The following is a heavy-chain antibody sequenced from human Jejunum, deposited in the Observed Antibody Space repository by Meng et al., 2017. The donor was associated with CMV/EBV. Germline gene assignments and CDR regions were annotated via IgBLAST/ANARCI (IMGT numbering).Heavy chain of an antibody. D-gene: IGHD4-11*01. Sequence: QAQLVQSGLEVKKPGASVRVACMPPRYTFTSYSFNWVLQAPGQGLEWMGWISAYNGVTTYAHKVQGRFSMTTDTSTSTAYMELRSLPSDDTALYYCARDGLQYADGSTYWGHGTLVTVSS. CDR3: ARDGLQYADGSTY. V-gene: IGHV1-18*01. CDR1: RYTFTSYS. J-gene: IGHJ4*01. CDR2: ISAYNGVT.